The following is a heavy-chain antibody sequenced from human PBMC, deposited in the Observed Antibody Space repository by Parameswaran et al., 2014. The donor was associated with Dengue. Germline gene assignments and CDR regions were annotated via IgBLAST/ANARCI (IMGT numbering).Heavy chain of an antibody. Sequence: VRQMPGKGLEWVSAISGSGGSTYYADSVKGRFTISRDNSKNTLYLQMNSLRAEDTAVYYCAKDLLGYCSGGFDYWGQGTLVTVSS. J-gene: IGHJ4*02. D-gene: IGHD2-15*01. CDR2: ISGSGGST. CDR3: AKDLLGYCSGGFDY. V-gene: IGHV3-23*01.